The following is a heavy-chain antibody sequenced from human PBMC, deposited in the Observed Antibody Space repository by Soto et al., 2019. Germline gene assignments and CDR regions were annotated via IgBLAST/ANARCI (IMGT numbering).Heavy chain of an antibody. V-gene: IGHV4-39*01. J-gene: IGHJ4*02. CDR1: GGSISSSSYY. Sequence: QLQLQESGPGLVKPSETLSLTCTVSGGSISSSSYYWGWIRQPPGKGLEWIGSIYYSGSTYYNPSLKSRVTISVDTSKNQFSLQLSSVTAADTAVYYCARNGGVRAEAPTGWGQGTLVTVSS. CDR3: ARNGGVRAEAPTG. CDR2: IYYSGST. D-gene: IGHD2-8*02.